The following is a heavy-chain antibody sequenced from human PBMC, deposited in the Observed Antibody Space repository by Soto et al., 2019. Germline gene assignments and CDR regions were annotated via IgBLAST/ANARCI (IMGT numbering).Heavy chain of an antibody. Sequence: GSLRLSCAASGFTFSSYAMSWVRQAPGKGLEWVSAISGSGGSTYYADSVKGRFTISRDNSKNTLYLQMNSLRAEDTAVYYCAKNQVKAVAIYYFDYWGQGTLVTVSS. D-gene: IGHD6-19*01. CDR2: ISGSGGST. J-gene: IGHJ4*02. V-gene: IGHV3-23*01. CDR3: AKNQVKAVAIYYFDY. CDR1: GFTFSSYA.